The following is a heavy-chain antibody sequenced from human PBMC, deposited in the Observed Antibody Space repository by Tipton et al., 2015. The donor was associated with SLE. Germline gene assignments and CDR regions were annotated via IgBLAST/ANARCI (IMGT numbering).Heavy chain of an antibody. CDR3: TRPPLYSGGVLGY. D-gene: IGHD1-26*01. J-gene: IGHJ4*02. V-gene: IGHV3-49*04. CDR2: IRSKAYGGTT. CDR1: GFTFGDYA. Sequence: SLRLSCTASGFTFGDYAMSWVRQAPGKGLEWVGFIRSKAYGGTTEYAASVKGRFTISRDDSKSIAYLQMNSRKTEDTAVYYCTRPPLYSGGVLGYWGQGTLVTVSS.